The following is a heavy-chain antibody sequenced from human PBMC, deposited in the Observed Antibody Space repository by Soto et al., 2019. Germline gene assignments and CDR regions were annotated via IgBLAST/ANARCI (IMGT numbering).Heavy chain of an antibody. CDR3: ARYCSGGSCDYNAFDL. CDR1: GGTFSSYA. Sequence: ASVKVSCKASGGTFSSYAISWVRQAPGQGLEWMGGIIPIFGTANYAQKFQGRVTITADESTSTAYMELSSLRSEDTAVYYCARYCSGGSCDYNAFDLWGQGTMVTVSS. CDR2: IIPIFGTA. J-gene: IGHJ3*01. D-gene: IGHD2-15*01. V-gene: IGHV1-69*13.